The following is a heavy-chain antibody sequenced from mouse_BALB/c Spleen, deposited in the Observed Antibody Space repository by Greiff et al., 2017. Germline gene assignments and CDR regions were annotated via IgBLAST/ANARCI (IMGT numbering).Heavy chain of an antibody. CDR3: ARERWDVGGFAY. J-gene: IGHJ3*01. CDR1: GFTFSSYA. V-gene: IGHV5-9-4*01. Sequence: EVHLVESGGGLVKPGGSLKLSCAASGFTFSSYAMSWVRQSPEKRLEWVAEISSGGSYTYYPDTVTGRFTISRDNAKNTLYLEMSSLRSEDTAMYYCARERWDVGGFAYWGQGTLVTVSA. CDR2: ISSGGSYT. D-gene: IGHD4-1*01.